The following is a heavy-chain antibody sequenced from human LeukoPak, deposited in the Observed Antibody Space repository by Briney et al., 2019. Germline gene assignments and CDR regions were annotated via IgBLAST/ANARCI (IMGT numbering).Heavy chain of an antibody. CDR2: ISSSGSII. D-gene: IGHD3-22*01. CDR3: ARGTHYYNGSGYWDDGGDAFDI. V-gene: IGHV3-11*04. Sequence: GGSLRLSCAASGFTVSNNYMSWVRQAPGKGLEWVSYISSSGSIIYYADSVKGRFTISRDNAKNSLYLQMNSLRAEDTAVYYCARGTHYYNGSGYWDDGGDAFDIWGQGTMVTVSS. CDR1: GFTVSNNY. J-gene: IGHJ3*02.